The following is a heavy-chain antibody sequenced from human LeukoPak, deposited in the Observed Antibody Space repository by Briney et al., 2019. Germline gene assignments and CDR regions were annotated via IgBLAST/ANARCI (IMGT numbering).Heavy chain of an antibody. D-gene: IGHD1-26*01. CDR2: ISYDGSDK. CDR1: GFTFSGRA. J-gene: IGHJ5*02. V-gene: IGHV3-30-3*01. CDR3: AREPRDYSGGWFDP. Sequence: GGSLRLSCAASGFTFSGRAIHWVRQAPGKGLEWVAAISYDGSDKYYSESVKGRSTISRDNSNNMVYLLMDNLGAEDTAVYFCAREPRDYSGGWFDPWGQGTLVTVSS.